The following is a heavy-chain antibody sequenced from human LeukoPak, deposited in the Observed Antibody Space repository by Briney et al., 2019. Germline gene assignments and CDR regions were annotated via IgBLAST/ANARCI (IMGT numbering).Heavy chain of an antibody. V-gene: IGHV4-38-2*02. J-gene: IGHJ5*02. D-gene: IGHD6-13*01. Sequence: SETLSLTCTVSGYSISSGYYWGWIRQPPGKGLEWIGSIYHSGSTYYNPSLKSRVTIPVDTSKNQFSLKLSSVTAADTAVYYCAKGSSSSQTDSGWFDPWGQGTLVTVSS. CDR1: GYSISSGYY. CDR3: AKGSSSSQTDSGWFDP. CDR2: IYHSGST.